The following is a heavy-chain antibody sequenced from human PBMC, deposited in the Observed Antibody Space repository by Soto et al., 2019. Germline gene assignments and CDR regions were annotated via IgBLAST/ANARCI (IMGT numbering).Heavy chain of an antibody. CDR3: ARVRGYSYGYRYFDY. CDR2: IYYSGST. V-gene: IGHV4-59*01. D-gene: IGHD5-18*01. Sequence: SETLSLTCTVSGGSLSSYYWSWIRQPPGKGLEWIGYIYYSGSTNYNPSLKSRVTISVDTSKNQFSLKLSSVTAADTAVYYCARVRGYSYGYRYFDYWGQGTLVTVSS. CDR1: GGSLSSYY. J-gene: IGHJ4*02.